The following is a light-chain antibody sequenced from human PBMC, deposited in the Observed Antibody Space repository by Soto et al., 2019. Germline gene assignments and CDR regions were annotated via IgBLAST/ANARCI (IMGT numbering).Light chain of an antibody. CDR3: CSYAGGSTHV. V-gene: IGLV2-23*02. J-gene: IGLJ1*01. Sequence: SVLTQPASMSGSPGQSITISLKRTISYVGSYNLVSWYQQHPGKAPKLMIYEVSKRPSGVSNRFSGSKSGNTASLTISGLQAEDEADYYCCSYAGGSTHVFGTGTKVTGL. CDR2: EVS. CDR1: ISYVGSYNL.